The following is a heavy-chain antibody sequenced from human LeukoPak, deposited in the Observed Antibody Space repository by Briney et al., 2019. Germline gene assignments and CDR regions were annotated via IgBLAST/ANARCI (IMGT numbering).Heavy chain of an antibody. J-gene: IGHJ4*02. Sequence: ASVKVSCKTSGYTFSAFYMHWVRQAPGQGPEWMGWINPDSGGSEYGQKFQGRVTFTSDTSSTTIYMEVRSLKSDDTAVYYCARDMTGGIWARATSFDHWGQGALVTVSS. CDR2: INPDSGGS. V-gene: IGHV1-2*02. D-gene: IGHD1-14*01. CDR3: ARDMTGGIWARATSFDH. CDR1: GYTFSAFY.